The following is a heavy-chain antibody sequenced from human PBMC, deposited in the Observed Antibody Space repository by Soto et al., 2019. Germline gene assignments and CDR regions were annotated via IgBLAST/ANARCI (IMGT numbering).Heavy chain of an antibody. CDR3: ARGDTDPSYYYGMDV. CDR2: ISAYNGNT. V-gene: IGHV1-18*01. J-gene: IGHJ6*02. CDR1: GYTFTSYG. Sequence: ASLKVSCKASGYTFTSYGISWVRQAPGQGLEWMGWISAYNGNTNYAQKLQGRVTMTTDTSTSTAYMELRSLRSDDTAVYYCARGDTDPSYYYGMDVWGQGTTGTVSS.